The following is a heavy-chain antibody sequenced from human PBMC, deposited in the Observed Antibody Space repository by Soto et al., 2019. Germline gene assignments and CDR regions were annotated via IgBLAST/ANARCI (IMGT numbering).Heavy chain of an antibody. D-gene: IGHD6-13*01. CDR2: ILYDGSNK. J-gene: IGHJ3*02. CDR1: GFTFSSYG. Sequence: QVQLVESGGGVVQPGRSLRLSCAASGFTFSSYGMHWVRQGPGKGLEWVAGILYDGSNKYYADSAKGRFTISRENSKNTLYLQMNSLRAEDTAVYYCAKRSDGSSWYALDIWGQGTMVTVSS. V-gene: IGHV3-30*18. CDR3: AKRSDGSSWYALDI.